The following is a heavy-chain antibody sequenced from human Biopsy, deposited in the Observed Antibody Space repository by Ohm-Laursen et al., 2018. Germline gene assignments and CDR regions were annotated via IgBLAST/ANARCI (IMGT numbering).Heavy chain of an antibody. Sequence: TLSLTCTVSGGSISSGGSYWSWIRQRPGKGLEWIGYIFNSANTYYNPSLKNLITISGDTSKNQFSLKLNSVTAADTAVHYCARGDYFDSNGYFWFDPWGQETLVTVSS. J-gene: IGHJ5*02. CDR1: GGSISSGGSY. D-gene: IGHD3-22*01. CDR3: ARGDYFDSNGYFWFDP. V-gene: IGHV4-31*01. CDR2: IFNSANT.